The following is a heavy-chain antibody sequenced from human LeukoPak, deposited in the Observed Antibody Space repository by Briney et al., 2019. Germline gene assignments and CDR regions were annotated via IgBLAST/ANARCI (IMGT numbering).Heavy chain of an antibody. CDR1: GYTFTSYY. V-gene: IGHV1-2*02. Sequence: ASVKLSCKASGYTFTSYYRHWVRQAPGQGLEWMGWINPNSGGTNYAQKFQGRVTMTRDTSISTAYMELSRLRSDDTAVYYCARDLAKRWPMGYWGQGTLVTVSS. D-gene: IGHD5-24*01. J-gene: IGHJ4*02. CDR2: INPNSGGT. CDR3: ARDLAKRWPMGY.